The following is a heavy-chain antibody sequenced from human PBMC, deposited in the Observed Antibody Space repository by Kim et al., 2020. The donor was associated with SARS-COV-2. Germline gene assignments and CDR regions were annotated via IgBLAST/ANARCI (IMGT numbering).Heavy chain of an antibody. J-gene: IGHJ4*02. D-gene: IGHD3-10*01. CDR2: ISSSSSYI. CDR1: GFTFSSYS. CDR3: ARDADPHYGSGSYYPRSGSFDY. V-gene: IGHV3-21*01. Sequence: GGSLRLSCAASGFTFSSYSMNWVRQAPGKGLEWVSSISSSSSYIYYADSVKGRFTISRDNAKNSLYLQMNSLRAEDTAVYYCARDADPHYGSGSYYPRSGSFDYWGQGTLVTVSS.